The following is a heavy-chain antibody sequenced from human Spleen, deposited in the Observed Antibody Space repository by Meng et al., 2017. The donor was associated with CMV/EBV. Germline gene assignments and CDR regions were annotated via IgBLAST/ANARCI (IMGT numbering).Heavy chain of an antibody. CDR3: AKGTREYCSGGTCYPLDY. J-gene: IGHJ4*02. CDR1: LSSYA. V-gene: IGHV3-23*01. D-gene: IGHD2-15*01. Sequence: LSSYALSWVRQAPGKGLEWVSHISASGDYTYYADFVRSRFTISRDNSDNALYLQMSSLRAEDTAVYYCAKGTREYCSGGTCYPLDYWGQGTLVTVSS. CDR2: ISASGDYT.